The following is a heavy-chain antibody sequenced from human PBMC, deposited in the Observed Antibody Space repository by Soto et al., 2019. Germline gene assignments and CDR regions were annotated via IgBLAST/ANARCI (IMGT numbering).Heavy chain of an antibody. CDR2: ILDDGNNK. V-gene: IGHV3-30-3*01. J-gene: IGHJ4*02. D-gene: IGHD3-10*01. Sequence: QVQLVESGGGVVQPGRSLRLSCAASGFTFSNHIMHWVRQAPGKGLEWVAVILDDGNNKYYADSVKGRFTISRDNSKNTLYLQMNSLRTEDTAVYYCARDDEGGSYCDPGHWGQGTLDTVSS. CDR1: GFTFSNHI. CDR3: ARDDEGGSYCDPGH.